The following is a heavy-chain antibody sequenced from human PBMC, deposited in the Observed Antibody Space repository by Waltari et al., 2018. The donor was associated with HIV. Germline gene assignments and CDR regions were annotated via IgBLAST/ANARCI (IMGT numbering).Heavy chain of an antibody. J-gene: IGHJ4*02. D-gene: IGHD5-18*01. CDR1: RGILREYY. CDR2: INSKGQT. Sequence: QVQLNQWGEGLLKASETLSLKCALYRGILREYYWNWVRHTPTHGLEWIGEINSKGQTNANPSLKSRATLSVASSRNQFYLTLASVTAADTAVYYCARRSSGYSYGTGFDYWGQGTLVTVSS. V-gene: IGHV4-34*04. CDR3: ARRSSGYSYGTGFDY.